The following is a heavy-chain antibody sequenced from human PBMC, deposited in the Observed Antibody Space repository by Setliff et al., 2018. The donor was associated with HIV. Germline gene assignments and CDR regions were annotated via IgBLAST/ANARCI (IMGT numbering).Heavy chain of an antibody. J-gene: IGHJ6*04. D-gene: IGHD3-10*01. CDR2: FDPQYDKT. Sequence: ASVKVSCKVSGYTLTELSIHWVRQAPGKGLEWTGGFDPQYDKTFYAQKFQGRVTMSEDTSTDTAYMELSSLRSEDTAVYYCASGKGVRGVIITGGLDVWGKGTTVTVSS. CDR1: GYTLTELS. V-gene: IGHV1-24*01. CDR3: ASGKGVRGVIITGGLDV.